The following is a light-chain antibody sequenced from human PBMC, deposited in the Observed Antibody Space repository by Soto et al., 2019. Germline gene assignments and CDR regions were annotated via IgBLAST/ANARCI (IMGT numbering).Light chain of an antibody. CDR2: EVS. V-gene: IGLV2-23*02. Sequence: QSALTQPASVSGSPGQSITISCTGTSSDVGSYNLVSWYQQHPGKAPKLMIYEVSKRPSGVSNRFSGSKSGNTASLTISGLQAEDEADYYCCSYAGTPRVFGNGTKVTVL. CDR1: SSDVGSYNL. CDR3: CSYAGTPRV. J-gene: IGLJ1*01.